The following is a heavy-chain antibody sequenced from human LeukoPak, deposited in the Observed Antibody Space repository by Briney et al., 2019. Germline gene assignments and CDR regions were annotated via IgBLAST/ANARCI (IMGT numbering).Heavy chain of an antibody. CDR3: ASRGDGYNYVDWFDP. CDR1: GGSFSGYY. D-gene: IGHD5-24*01. V-gene: IGHV4-34*01. J-gene: IGHJ5*02. CDR2: INHSGST. Sequence: SETLSLTCAVYGGSFSGYYWSWIRQPPGKGLEWIGEINHSGSTNYNPSFKSRVTISVDTSKNQFSLKLSSVTAADTAVYYCASRGDGYNYVDWFDPWGQGTLVTVSS.